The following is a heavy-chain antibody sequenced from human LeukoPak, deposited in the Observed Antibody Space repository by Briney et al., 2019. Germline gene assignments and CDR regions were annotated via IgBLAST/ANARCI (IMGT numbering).Heavy chain of an antibody. CDR3: AREVYDFWSDYSYWYFDV. Sequence: SETLSLTCSVSGGSINSRSYYWGWIRQPPGKGLEWIGSIYYSGSTYYNVSLKSRVTISVDTSKNQFSLKLSSVTAADTAVYYCAREVYDFWSDYSYWYFDVWGRGTLVTVAS. CDR1: GGSINSRSYY. V-gene: IGHV4-39*01. J-gene: IGHJ2*01. CDR2: IYYSGST. D-gene: IGHD3-3*01.